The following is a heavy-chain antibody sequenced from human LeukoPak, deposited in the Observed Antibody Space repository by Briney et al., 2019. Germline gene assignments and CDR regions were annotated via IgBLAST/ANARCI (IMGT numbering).Heavy chain of an antibody. D-gene: IGHD1-14*01. CDR3: ARTGEVLNYFGY. CDR2: INQSGST. Sequence: SETLSLICAVSGGSFSGYYWSWIRHPPGRGLEWIEEINQSGSTNYNPSLKSRVTISVDTSKTQFSLKLSSVTAADTAVYYCARTGEVLNYFGYWGQGTLLTVSS. CDR1: GGSFSGYY. V-gene: IGHV4-34*01. J-gene: IGHJ4*02.